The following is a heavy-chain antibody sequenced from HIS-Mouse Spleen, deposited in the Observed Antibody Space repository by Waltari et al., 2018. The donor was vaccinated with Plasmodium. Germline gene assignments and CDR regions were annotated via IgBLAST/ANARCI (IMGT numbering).Heavy chain of an antibody. CDR3: ARHKKRGQLVRGYFDY. D-gene: IGHD6-6*01. V-gene: IGHV2-70*15. CDR2: IDWDDDK. J-gene: IGHJ4*02. Sequence: QVTLRESGPALVKPTQTLTLTCTFSGFSLSTSGMCVSWIRQPPGKALEWLARIDWDDDKYYSTSLKTRLTISKDTSKNQVVITMTNMDPVDTATYYCARHKKRGQLVRGYFDYWGQGTLVTVSS. CDR1: GFSLSTSGMC.